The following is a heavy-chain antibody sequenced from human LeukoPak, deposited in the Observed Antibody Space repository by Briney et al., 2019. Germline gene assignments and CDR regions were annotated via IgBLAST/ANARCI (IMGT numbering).Heavy chain of an antibody. CDR3: ARLSRRMTTVVTQGDY. V-gene: IGHV4-39*01. D-gene: IGHD4-23*01. CDR2: IYYSGST. Sequence: SETLSLTCTVSGGSISSSSYYWGWIRQPPGKGLEWIGSIYYSGSTYYNPSLKSRVTISVDTSKNQFSLKLSSVTAADTAVYYCARLSRRMTTVVTQGDYWGQGTLVTVSS. J-gene: IGHJ4*02. CDR1: GGSISSSSYY.